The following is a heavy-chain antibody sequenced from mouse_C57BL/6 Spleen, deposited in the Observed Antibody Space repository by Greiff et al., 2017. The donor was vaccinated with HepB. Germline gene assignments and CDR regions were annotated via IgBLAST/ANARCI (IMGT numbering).Heavy chain of an antibody. CDR2: INPNNGGT. D-gene: IGHD1-1*01. J-gene: IGHJ2*01. Sequence: EVQLQQSGPELVKPGASVKISCKASGYTFTDYYMNWVKQSHGKSLEWIGDINPNNGGTSYNQKFKGKATLTVDKSSSTAYMALRSLTSEDSAVYYCARRGYGRGYFDYWGQGTTLTVSS. V-gene: IGHV1-26*01. CDR1: GYTFTDYY. CDR3: ARRGYGRGYFDY.